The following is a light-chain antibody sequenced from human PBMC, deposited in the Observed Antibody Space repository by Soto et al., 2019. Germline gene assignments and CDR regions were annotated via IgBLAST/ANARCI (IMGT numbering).Light chain of an antibody. CDR3: QQRHMWPIT. CDR1: QSVSSSY. Sequence: EVVLTQSPATLSLSPGERATLSCGASQSVSSSYLAWYQQKPGLAPRLLIYDAYNRATGIPPRFSGSGSGTDFTLTISSLEPEDSAVYYCQQRHMWPITFGQGTRLEIK. J-gene: IGKJ5*01. V-gene: IGKV3D-20*01. CDR2: DAY.